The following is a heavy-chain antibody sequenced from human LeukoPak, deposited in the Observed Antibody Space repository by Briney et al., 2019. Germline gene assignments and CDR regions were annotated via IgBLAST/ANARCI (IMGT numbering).Heavy chain of an antibody. J-gene: IGHJ3*02. D-gene: IGHD3-3*01. CDR2: ISGTSDTT. CDR1: GFIFKNYA. CDR3: AKADATIGGAIDI. Sequence: GGSLRLSCAASGFIFKNYAMSWVRQAPGKGLEWVSIISGTSDTTHYGDSVRGRFTTSRDNPRNTLYLQMNSLRVDNTAVYYCAKADATIGGAIDIWGQGTMVTVSS. V-gene: IGHV3-23*01.